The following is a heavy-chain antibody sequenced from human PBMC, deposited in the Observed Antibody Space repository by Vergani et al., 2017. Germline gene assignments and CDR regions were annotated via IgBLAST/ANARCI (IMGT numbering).Heavy chain of an antibody. CDR2: IRSKANSYAT. Sequence: EVQLVESGGGLVQPGGSLKLSCAASGFTFSGSAMHWVRQASGKGLEWVGRIRSKANSYATAYAASVKGRFTISRDDSKNTAYLQMNSLKTEDTAVYYCAKNALTGTLLGFDYWGQGTLVTVSS. CDR3: AKNALTGTLLGFDY. D-gene: IGHD1-20*01. J-gene: IGHJ4*02. V-gene: IGHV3-73*02. CDR1: GFTFSGSA.